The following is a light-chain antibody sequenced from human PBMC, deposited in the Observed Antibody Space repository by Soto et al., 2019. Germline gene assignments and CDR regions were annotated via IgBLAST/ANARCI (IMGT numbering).Light chain of an antibody. J-gene: IGLJ3*02. Sequence: QSVLTQPPSVSGAPGQRVTISCTGSSSNIGSDYDVHWYQQIPGTAPQLLIYGTNNRPSGVPERFSGSKSDTSASLAITGLQAEDEADYYCLSYDSSLSGWVFGGGTKLTVL. V-gene: IGLV1-40*01. CDR3: LSYDSSLSGWV. CDR1: SSNIGSDYD. CDR2: GTN.